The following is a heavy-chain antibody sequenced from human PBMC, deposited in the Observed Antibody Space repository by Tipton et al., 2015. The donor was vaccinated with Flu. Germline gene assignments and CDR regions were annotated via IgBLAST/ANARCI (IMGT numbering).Heavy chain of an antibody. V-gene: IGHV4-38-2*02. CDR1: GGSISGYY. CDR3: ARGPEQWLVNPHYFDY. Sequence: TLSLTCSVSGGSISGYYWSWIRQPPGKGLEWIGSIYHSGSTFYHPSLKSRVTISVDTSKNQFSLKLSSVTAADTAVYYCARGPEQWLVNPHYFDYWGQGTLVTVSS. J-gene: IGHJ4*02. CDR2: IYHSGST. D-gene: IGHD6-19*01.